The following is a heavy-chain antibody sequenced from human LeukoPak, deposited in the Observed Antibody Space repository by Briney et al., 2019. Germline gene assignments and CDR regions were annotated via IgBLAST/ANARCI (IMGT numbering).Heavy chain of an antibody. V-gene: IGHV3-21*01. Sequence: GGSLRLSCAASGFTFSSYSMNWVRQAPGKGLEWVSSISSSSSYIYYADSVKGRSTISRDNAKNSLYLQMNSLRAEDTAVYYCARAPFGWAGVDVWGKGTTVTVSS. CDR1: GFTFSSYS. D-gene: IGHD3-3*01. CDR2: ISSSSSYI. J-gene: IGHJ6*04. CDR3: ARAPFGWAGVDV.